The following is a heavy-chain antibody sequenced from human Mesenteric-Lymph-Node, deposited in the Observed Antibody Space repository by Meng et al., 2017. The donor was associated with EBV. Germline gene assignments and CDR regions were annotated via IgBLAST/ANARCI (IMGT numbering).Heavy chain of an antibody. CDR1: GDSVSSHFAA. Sequence: VPLPPSGPGLVNPSHTLSLTGDTSGDSVSSHFAAWNWIRQSPWRGLEWLGRTYYRSKWINEYATSVISRITINPDTSKNQFSLQLNSVTPEDTAIYYCARGLAAVADWGQGTLVTVSS. D-gene: IGHD6-13*01. CDR2: TYYRSKWIN. CDR3: ARGLAAVAD. V-gene: IGHV6-1*01. J-gene: IGHJ4*02.